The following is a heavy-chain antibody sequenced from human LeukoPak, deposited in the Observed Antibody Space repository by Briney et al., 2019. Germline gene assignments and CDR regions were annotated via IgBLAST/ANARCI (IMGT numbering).Heavy chain of an antibody. J-gene: IGHJ4*02. Sequence: GGSLRLSCAASGFTFSSYAISWVRQAPGQGLEWMGGIIPIFGTANYAQKFQGRVTITADESTSTAYMELRSLRSDDTAVYYCARVFHDSSGYYPYYFDYWGQGTLVPVSS. CDR3: ARVFHDSSGYYPYYFDY. CDR2: IIPIFGTA. V-gene: IGHV1-69*01. CDR1: GFTFSSYA. D-gene: IGHD3-22*01.